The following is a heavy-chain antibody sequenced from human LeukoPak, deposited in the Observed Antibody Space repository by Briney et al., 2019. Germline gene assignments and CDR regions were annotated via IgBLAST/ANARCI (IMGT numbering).Heavy chain of an antibody. D-gene: IGHD5-24*01. Sequence: SEILSLTCTVSGGSISSGDYYWSWIRQPPGKGLEWIGYIYYSGSTYYNPSLKSRVTISVDTSKNHFSLKLSSVTAADTAVYYCARNRDGYNSFDYWGQGTLVTVSS. J-gene: IGHJ4*02. V-gene: IGHV4-31*03. CDR2: IYYSGST. CDR1: GGSISSGDYY. CDR3: ARNRDGYNSFDY.